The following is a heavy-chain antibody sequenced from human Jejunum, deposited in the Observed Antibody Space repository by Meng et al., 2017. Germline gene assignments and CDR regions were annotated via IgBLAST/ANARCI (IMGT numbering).Heavy chain of an antibody. CDR2: VSFEGSES. CDR3: ARSGGCSSEYP. Sequence: VLPGLSLTLLCAASGGHFQGNAMHLVRKAPGKGLEWVAGVSFEGSESVTAYTVKVRIPISRDNSKNTLFLQMNVLRAEDTAMYDCARSGGCSSEYPWGQGTLVTVSS. J-gene: IGHJ5*02. V-gene: IGHV3-30*16. D-gene: IGHD3-22*01. CDR1: GGHFQGNA.